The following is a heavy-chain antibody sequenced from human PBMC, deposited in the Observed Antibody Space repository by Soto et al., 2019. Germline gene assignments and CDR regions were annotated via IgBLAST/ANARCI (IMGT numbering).Heavy chain of an antibody. CDR1: GFTVSSHY. D-gene: IGHD4-17*01. J-gene: IGHJ3*01. V-gene: IGHV3-53*01. CDR3: ATTVTRLIAFDV. CDR2: LYASDST. Sequence: GGSLRLSCAASGFTVSSHYMSWVRQTPGKGLEWVSILYASDSTFYADSVEGRFTISRDNSKNTVYLQLNSLRAEDTAVYYCATTVTRLIAFDVWGQGSMVTVSS.